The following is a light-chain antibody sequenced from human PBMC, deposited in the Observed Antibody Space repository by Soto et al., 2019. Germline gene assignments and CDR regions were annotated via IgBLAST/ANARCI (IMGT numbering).Light chain of an antibody. Sequence: DIQMTQSPSSVSASVGDRVTITWRASQSIAGWLAWYQQRPGKAPKLLIYAASSLQSGVPSRFSGSGSGTDFTLTIGSLQPEDFATYYCQQTNSFPPWTFGQGTKVEIK. CDR2: AAS. CDR1: QSIAGW. CDR3: QQTNSFPPWT. V-gene: IGKV1-12*01. J-gene: IGKJ1*01.